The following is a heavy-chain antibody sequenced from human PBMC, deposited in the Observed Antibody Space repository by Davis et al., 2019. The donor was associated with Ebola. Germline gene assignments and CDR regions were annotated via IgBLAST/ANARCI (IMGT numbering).Heavy chain of an antibody. Sequence: GESLKISCEASGFPFRNFWMHWFRQAPGKGPMWVSRIDTDGSVKDYADSVKGRFTISRDNAKNSLYLQMNSLRAEDTAVYYCARDLIDKGGSYWAYYYGMDVWGQGTTVTVSS. J-gene: IGHJ6*02. D-gene: IGHD1-26*01. CDR1: GFPFRNFW. CDR2: IDTDGSVK. CDR3: ARDLIDKGGSYWAYYYGMDV. V-gene: IGHV3-74*01.